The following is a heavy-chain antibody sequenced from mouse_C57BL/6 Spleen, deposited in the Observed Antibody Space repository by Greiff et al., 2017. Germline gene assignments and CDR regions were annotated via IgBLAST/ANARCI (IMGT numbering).Heavy chain of an antibody. D-gene: IGHD1-1*01. CDR1: GYTFTDYE. CDR2: IDPETGGT. Sequence: QVQLQQSGAELVRPGASVTLSCKASGYTFTDYEMHWVKQTPVHGLEWIGAIDPETGGTAYNQKFKGKAILTADKSSSTAYMELRSLTSEDSAVYYCTRVYYGSKDFDYWGQGTTLTVSS. CDR3: TRVYYGSKDFDY. V-gene: IGHV1-15*01. J-gene: IGHJ2*01.